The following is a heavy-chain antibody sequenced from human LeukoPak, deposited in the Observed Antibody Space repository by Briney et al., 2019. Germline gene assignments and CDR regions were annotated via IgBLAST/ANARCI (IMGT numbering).Heavy chain of an antibody. CDR2: IIPIFGTA. V-gene: IGHV1-69*06. CDR1: GGTFSSYA. J-gene: IGHJ5*02. Sequence: ASVKVSCKASGGTFSSYAISWVRQAPGQGLEWMGGIIPIFGTANYAQKFQGRVTITADKSTSTAYMELSSLRSEDTAVYYCARKAWAAAVSWFDPWGQGTLVTVSS. CDR3: ARKAWAAAVSWFDP. D-gene: IGHD6-13*01.